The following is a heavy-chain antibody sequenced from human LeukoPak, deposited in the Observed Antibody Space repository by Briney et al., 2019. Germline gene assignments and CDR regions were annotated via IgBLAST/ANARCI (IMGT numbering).Heavy chain of an antibody. J-gene: IGHJ4*02. CDR2: ISWNSGDI. CDR1: GFTFDDYA. D-gene: IGHD2-15*01. V-gene: IGHV3-9*03. CDR3: AKGKCSGGRCYYFDY. Sequence: PGGSLRLSCAGSGFTFDDYAMHWVRQAPGKGLEWVAGISWNSGDIVYADSVKGRFTISRDNAENSLYLQTNSLRTEDMALYYCAKGKCSGGRCYYFDYWGQGTLVTVSS.